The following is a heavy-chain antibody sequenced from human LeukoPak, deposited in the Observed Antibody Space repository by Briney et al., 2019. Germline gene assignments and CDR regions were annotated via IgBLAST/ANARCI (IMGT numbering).Heavy chain of an antibody. Sequence: SETLSLTCTVSGGSISGYYWSWIRQPPGKGLEWIAYIHYGGNTNYNPSLKNRVTVSVDTSKTQFSLRLSSVTAADTAVYYCARHTRKGAAEVMDFWGQGTLVTVSS. CDR1: GGSISGYY. CDR3: ARHTRKGAAEVMDF. V-gene: IGHV4-59*08. J-gene: IGHJ4*02. D-gene: IGHD6-25*01. CDR2: IHYGGNT.